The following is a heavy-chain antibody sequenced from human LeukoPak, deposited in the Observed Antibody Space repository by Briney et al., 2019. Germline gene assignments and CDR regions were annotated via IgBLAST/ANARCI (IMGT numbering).Heavy chain of an antibody. CDR2: IYTSGST. J-gene: IGHJ4*02. CDR1: GGSISSGSYY. D-gene: IGHD1-26*01. CDR3: ARDKPMPYSGSYYGDY. V-gene: IGHV4-61*02. Sequence: PSQTLSLTCTVSGGSISSGSYYWSWIRQPAGKGLEWIGRIYTSGSTNYNPSLKSRVTISVDTSKNQFSLKLSSVTAADTAVYYCARDKPMPYSGSYYGDYWGQGTLVTVSS.